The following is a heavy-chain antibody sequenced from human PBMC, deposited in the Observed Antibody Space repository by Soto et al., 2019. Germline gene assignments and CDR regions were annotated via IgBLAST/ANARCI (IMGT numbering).Heavy chain of an antibody. CDR2: ISGSGGST. Sequence: PGGSLRLSCAASGFTFSSYAMSWVRQAPGKGLEWVSAISGSGGSTYYADSVKGRFTISRDNSKNTLYLQMSSLRADDTAVYYCATQDFRGPTGTTWGQGTLVTVSS. J-gene: IGHJ4*02. V-gene: IGHV3-23*01. CDR3: ATQDFRGPTGTT. D-gene: IGHD1-1*01. CDR1: GFTFSSYA.